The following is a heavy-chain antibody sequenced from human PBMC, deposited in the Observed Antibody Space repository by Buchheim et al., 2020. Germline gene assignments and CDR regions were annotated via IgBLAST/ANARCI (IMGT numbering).Heavy chain of an antibody. CDR1: GGSFSGYY. V-gene: IGHV4-34*01. Sequence: QVQLQQWGAGLLKPSETLSLTCAVYGGSFSGYYWSWIRQPPGKGLELIWEINHSGSTNYNPSLKSRVTISVDTSKNQFSLQMSSVTAADTAVYYCARYVVVTPGYGMDVWGQGT. CDR3: ARYVVVTPGYGMDV. J-gene: IGHJ6*02. D-gene: IGHD4-23*01. CDR2: INHSGST.